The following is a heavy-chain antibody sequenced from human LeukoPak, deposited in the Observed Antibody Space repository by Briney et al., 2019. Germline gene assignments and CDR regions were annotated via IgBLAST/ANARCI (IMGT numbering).Heavy chain of an antibody. V-gene: IGHV4-39*01. CDR1: GGSISSSSYY. J-gene: IGHJ5*02. Sequence: SETLSLTCTVSGGSISSSSYYWGWIRQPPGKGLEWTGSIYYSGSTYYNPSLKSRVTISVDTSKNQFSLKLSSVTAADTAVYYCTRGGTGSGSSFWFDPWGQGTLVIVSS. CDR3: TRGGTGSGSSFWFDP. D-gene: IGHD3-10*01. CDR2: IYYSGST.